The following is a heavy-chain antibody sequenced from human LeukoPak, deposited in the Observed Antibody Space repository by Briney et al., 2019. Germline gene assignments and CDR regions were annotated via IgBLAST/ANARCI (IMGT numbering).Heavy chain of an antibody. D-gene: IGHD2-2*01. Sequence: GGSLRLSCAASGFTFSVYAMSWVRQAPGKGLEWVSSISGSGSTTYYADSVKGRFTISRDNSKNTLYLQMNNLGAEDTAVYSCARGCTSNSCSESRWFDPWGQGTLVTVSS. CDR3: ARGCTSNSCSESRWFDP. CDR1: GFTFSVYA. J-gene: IGHJ5*02. CDR2: ISGSGSTT. V-gene: IGHV3-23*01.